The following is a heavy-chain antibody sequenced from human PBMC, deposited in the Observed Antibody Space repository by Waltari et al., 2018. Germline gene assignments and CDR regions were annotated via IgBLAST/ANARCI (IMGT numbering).Heavy chain of an antibody. D-gene: IGHD7-27*01. Sequence: VQLVESGGGLVQPGRSLRLSCAASGFTFDDYAMHWVRQAPGKGLEWVSGISWNSGSIGYADSVKGRFTISRDNAKNSLYLQMNSLRAEDTALYYCAKDTGAGELTGASLDYWGQGTLVTVSS. CDR1: GFTFDDYA. V-gene: IGHV3-9*01. CDR2: ISWNSGSI. CDR3: AKDTGAGELTGASLDY. J-gene: IGHJ4*02.